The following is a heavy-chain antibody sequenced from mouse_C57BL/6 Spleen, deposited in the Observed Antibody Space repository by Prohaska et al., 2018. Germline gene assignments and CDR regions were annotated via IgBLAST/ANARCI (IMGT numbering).Heavy chain of an antibody. D-gene: IGHD1-1*01. V-gene: IGHV11-2*01. CDR1: GFTFSGFW. CDR2: INSDGSAI. J-gene: IGHJ1*03. CDR3: MRYGSSYWYFGV. Sequence: RGLSCEGSGFTFSGFWMSWVRQTPGKTLEWIGDINSDGSAINYAPSIKDRFTIFRDNDKSTLYLQMSNVRSEDTATYFCMRYGSSYWYFGVWGTGTTVTVSS.